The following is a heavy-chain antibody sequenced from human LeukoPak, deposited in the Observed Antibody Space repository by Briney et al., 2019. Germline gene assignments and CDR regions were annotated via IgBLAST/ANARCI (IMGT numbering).Heavy chain of an antibody. CDR2: INSDGSST. CDR1: GFTFSSYW. J-gene: IGHJ6*03. CDR3: TYGSGREGYMDV. Sequence: GGSLRLSCAASGFTFSSYWMHWVRQAPGEGLVWVSFINSDGSSTGYADSVKGRFTVSRDNGKNTLYLQMTSLRAEDTAVYYCTYGSGREGYMDVWGKGTTVTVSS. D-gene: IGHD3-10*01. V-gene: IGHV3-74*01.